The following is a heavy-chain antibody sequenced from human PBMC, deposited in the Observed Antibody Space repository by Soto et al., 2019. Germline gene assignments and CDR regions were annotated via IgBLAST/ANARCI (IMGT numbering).Heavy chain of an antibody. CDR1: GFTFSSYW. CDR2: INSDGSST. Sequence: GGSLRLSCAASGFTFSSYWMHWVRQAPGKGLVWVSRINSDGSSTSYADSVKGRFTISRDNAKNTLYLQMNSLRAEDTAVYYCARLQGYPDDAFDIWGQGTMVTVSS. CDR3: ARLQGYPDDAFDI. D-gene: IGHD5-12*01. J-gene: IGHJ3*02. V-gene: IGHV3-74*01.